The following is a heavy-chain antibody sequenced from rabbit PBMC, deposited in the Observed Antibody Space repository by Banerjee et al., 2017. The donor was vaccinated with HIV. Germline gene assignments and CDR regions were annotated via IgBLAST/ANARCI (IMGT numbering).Heavy chain of an antibody. V-gene: IGHV1S36*01. CDR1: GFSLSTYG. CDR3: ARAYNSGWGGYFDL. D-gene: IGHD4-1*01. J-gene: IGHJ4*01. Sequence: QEQLKESGGGLVQPGGSLKLSCTVSGFSLSTYGVNWVRQAPGEGLEYIGTVSSSGSAYYASWVNGRFSISKTSSTTVTLQMTSLTAADTATYFCARAYNSGWGGYFDLWGPGTLVTVS. CDR2: VSSSGSA.